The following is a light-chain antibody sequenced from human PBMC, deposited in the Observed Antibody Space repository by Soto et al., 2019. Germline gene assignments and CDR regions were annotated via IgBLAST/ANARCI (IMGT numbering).Light chain of an antibody. V-gene: IGKV1-39*01. J-gene: IGKJ5*01. Sequence: DIQVTQSPSSLSASVGDRVTISRRASQSISGYLNWYQQKPGKAPNLLIFDASSLQSGVPSRFSGRGSGAEYTLTISSLQPEDFATYFCQHSYSNFPITFGQGTRLEI. CDR2: DAS. CDR1: QSISGY. CDR3: QHSYSNFPIT.